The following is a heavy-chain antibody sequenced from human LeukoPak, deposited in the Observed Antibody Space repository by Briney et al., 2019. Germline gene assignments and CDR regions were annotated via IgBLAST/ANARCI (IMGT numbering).Heavy chain of an antibody. Sequence: PGGSLRLSCAASGFTFSSYSMNWVRQAPGKGLEWVAFIRYDGSNKYYADSVKGRFTISRDNSKNTLYLQMNSLRAEDTAFYYCAKERDYYGSGSYRDDYWGQGTLVTVSS. J-gene: IGHJ4*02. D-gene: IGHD3-10*01. CDR3: AKERDYYGSGSYRDDY. CDR2: IRYDGSNK. V-gene: IGHV3-30*02. CDR1: GFTFSSYS.